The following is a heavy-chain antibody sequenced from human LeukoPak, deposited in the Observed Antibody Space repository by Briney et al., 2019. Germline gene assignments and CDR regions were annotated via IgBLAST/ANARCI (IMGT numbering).Heavy chain of an antibody. CDR2: IKQDGSEK. CDR1: GFTFSSYW. CDR3: ARDSDASRRLSYGSGSYYNVGLSDY. D-gene: IGHD3-10*01. J-gene: IGHJ4*02. Sequence: PGGSLRLSCAASGFTFSSYWMSWVRQAPGKGLEWVANIKQDGSEKHYVDSVKGRFTISRDNANNSLYLQMNSLRAEDTAVYYCARDSDASRRLSYGSGSYYNVGLSDYWGQGTLVTVSS. V-gene: IGHV3-7*01.